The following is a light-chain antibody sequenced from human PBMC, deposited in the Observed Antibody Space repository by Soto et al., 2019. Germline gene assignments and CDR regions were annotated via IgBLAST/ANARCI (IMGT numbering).Light chain of an antibody. V-gene: IGKV3-15*01. J-gene: IGKJ5*01. CDR3: QQYHNWPIT. CDR2: AAT. CDR1: QDVGIN. Sequence: EIVMTQSPATLSVSPGERATLSCRASQDVGINLAWFRQKPGQAPKLVIYAATTRASGSPATFSGSGSGTDFTLTLSSLQSEDFAVYYFQQYHNWPITFGQGTRLEIK.